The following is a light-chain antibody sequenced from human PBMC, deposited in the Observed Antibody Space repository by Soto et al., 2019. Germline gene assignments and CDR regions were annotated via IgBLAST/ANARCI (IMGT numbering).Light chain of an antibody. CDR3: CSFTSGNTAYV. V-gene: IGLV1-44*01. CDR1: RYNIEVNA. J-gene: IGLJ1*01. CDR2: SNN. Sequence: QSVLTQPPSVSGTTGQKVTVSCSGSRYNIEVNAVNWYQQVPGTAPKVLIYSNNQRPSGVPDRFSGSKSGTSASLAISGLQSEDEADYYCCSFTSGNTAYVFGTGTKLTVL.